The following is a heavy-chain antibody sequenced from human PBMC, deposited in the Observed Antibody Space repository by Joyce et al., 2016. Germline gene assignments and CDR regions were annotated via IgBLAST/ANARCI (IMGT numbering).Heavy chain of an antibody. V-gene: IGHV3-48*02. CDR2: ISGSSSPV. Sequence: QLVQSGGGFVQPGGSLRLSCVASGFTFSGYSMNWVRQAPGKGLEWVSYISGSSSPVYYADSVRGRFTISRDNAKNSLYLQMNSLTNEDTAIYFCAKDGDFNEILTGSFDYWGQGAPVIVSS. J-gene: IGHJ4*02. D-gene: IGHD3-9*01. CDR1: GFTFSGYS. CDR3: AKDGDFNEILTGSFDY.